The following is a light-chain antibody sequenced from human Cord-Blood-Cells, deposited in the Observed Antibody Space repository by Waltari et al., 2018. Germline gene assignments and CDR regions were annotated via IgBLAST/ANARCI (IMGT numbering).Light chain of an antibody. V-gene: IGKV3-20*01. CDR1: QSVSSSY. CDR2: GAS. Sequence: DIVLTQSPGTLSLSPGERATLSCRASQSVSSSYLAWYQQKPGQAPRLLIYGASSRATGIPDRFSGSGSGTDFTLTISRLEPEDFAGYYCQQYGSSPPYTFGQGTKLEIK. CDR3: QQYGSSPPYT. J-gene: IGKJ2*01.